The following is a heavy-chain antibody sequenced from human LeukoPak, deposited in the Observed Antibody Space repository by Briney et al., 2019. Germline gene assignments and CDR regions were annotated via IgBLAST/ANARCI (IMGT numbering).Heavy chain of an antibody. Sequence: GGSLRHSCAASGFSVSSNYMSWVRQAPGQGLEGVSVIFCGSATYSADFVKSRFTISRDNSKTTYILQMSRMTDEATAEYYCARDQGSSWYGDWFDPWGQGTLVTVSS. CDR1: GFSVSSNY. CDR3: ARDQGSSWYGDWFDP. D-gene: IGHD6-13*01. CDR2: IFCGSAT. J-gene: IGHJ5*02. V-gene: IGHV3-53*05.